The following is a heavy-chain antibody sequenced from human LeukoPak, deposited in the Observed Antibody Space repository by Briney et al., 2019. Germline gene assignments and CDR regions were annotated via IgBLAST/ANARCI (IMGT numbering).Heavy chain of an antibody. J-gene: IGHJ3*02. CDR1: GFTFSSYW. CDR2: INSDVSST. Sequence: PGGSLRLSCAASGFTFSSYWMHWVRQAPGKGLVWVSRINSDVSSTSYADSVKGRFTISRDNAKNTLYLQMNSLRAEDTAVYYCARDTAMVWGDAFDIWGQGTMVTVSS. CDR3: ARDTAMVWGDAFDI. D-gene: IGHD5-18*01. V-gene: IGHV3-74*01.